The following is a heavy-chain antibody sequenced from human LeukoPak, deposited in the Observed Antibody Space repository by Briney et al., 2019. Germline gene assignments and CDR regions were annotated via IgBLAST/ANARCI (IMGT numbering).Heavy chain of an antibody. V-gene: IGHV3-30*03. CDR1: GFTFSSYW. CDR3: ARDVWFDP. Sequence: GGSLRLSCAASGFTFSSYWMHWVRQAPGKGLEWVAVISYDGSNKYYADSVKGRFTISRDNSKNTLYLQMNSLRAEDTALYYCARDVWFDPWGQGTLVTVSS. J-gene: IGHJ5*02. CDR2: ISYDGSNK.